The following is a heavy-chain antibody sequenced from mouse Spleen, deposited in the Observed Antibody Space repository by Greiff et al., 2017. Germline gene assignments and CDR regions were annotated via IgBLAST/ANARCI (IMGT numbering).Heavy chain of an antibody. CDR1: GFTFSSYA. Sequence: EVKLQESGGGLVKPGGSLKLSCAASGFTFSSYAMSWVRQTPEKRLEWVATISSGGSYTYYPDSVKGRFTISRDNAKNTLYLQMSSLRSEDTAMYYCARHEGRPFFDYWGQGTTLTVSS. CDR2: ISSGGSYT. D-gene: IGHD1-2*01. CDR3: ARHEGRPFFDY. V-gene: IGHV5-9-3*01. J-gene: IGHJ2*01.